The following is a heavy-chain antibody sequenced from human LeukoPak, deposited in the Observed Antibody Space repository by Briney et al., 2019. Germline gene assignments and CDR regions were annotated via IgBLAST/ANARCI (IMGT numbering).Heavy chain of an antibody. CDR3: ARDPSTLLPTDDS. Sequence: GSLRLSCAASGFTFSSYSMNWVRQAPGKGLEWVSTIHPSGINTHHADSVKGRFTISRDNSKNTLYLQMNSLRVEDTAIYYCARDPSTLLPTDDSWGQGTLVAVSS. V-gene: IGHV3-23*05. CDR1: GFTFSSYS. CDR2: IHPSGINT. D-gene: IGHD2-2*01. J-gene: IGHJ4*02.